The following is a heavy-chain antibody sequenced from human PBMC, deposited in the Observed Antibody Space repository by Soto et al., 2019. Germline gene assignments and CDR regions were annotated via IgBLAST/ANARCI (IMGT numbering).Heavy chain of an antibody. CDR1: GYTLTELS. D-gene: IGHD3-9*01. CDR3: ARVLRYFDWSSYGMDV. Sequence: ASVKVSCKVSGYTLTELSMHWVRQAPGKGLEWMGGFDPEDGETIYAQKFQGRVTMTEDTSTDTAYMELSSLRSEDTAVYYCARVLRYFDWSSYGMDVWGQGTTVTVSS. V-gene: IGHV1-24*01. J-gene: IGHJ6*02. CDR2: FDPEDGET.